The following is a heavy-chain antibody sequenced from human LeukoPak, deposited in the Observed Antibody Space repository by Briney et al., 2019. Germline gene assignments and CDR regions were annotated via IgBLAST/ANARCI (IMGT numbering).Heavy chain of an antibody. CDR1: GYTFTGYY. CDR2: INPNSGGT. CDR3: AGEGYDSSGNFDH. Sequence: ASVKVSCKASGYTFTGYYMHWVRQAPGQGLEWMGWINPNSGGTNYAQKFQGRVTMTRDTSISTAYMELSRLRSDDTAVYYCAGEGYDSSGNFDHWGQGTLVTVSS. D-gene: IGHD3-22*01. V-gene: IGHV1-2*02. J-gene: IGHJ4*02.